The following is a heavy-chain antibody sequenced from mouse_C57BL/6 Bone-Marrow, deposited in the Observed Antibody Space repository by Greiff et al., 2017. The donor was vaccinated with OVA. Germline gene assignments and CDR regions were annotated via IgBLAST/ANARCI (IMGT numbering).Heavy chain of an antibody. V-gene: IGHV1-19*01. CDR1: GYTFTDYY. D-gene: IGHD1-1*01. Sequence: EVHLVESGPVLVKHGASVKMSCKASGYTFTDYYMNWVKQSHGKSLEWIGVINPYNGGTSYNQKFKGKATLTVDKSSSTAYMELNSLTSEDSAVYYCAREGDYDGSSAWFAYWGQGTLVTVSA. J-gene: IGHJ3*01. CDR3: AREGDYDGSSAWFAY. CDR2: INPYNGGT.